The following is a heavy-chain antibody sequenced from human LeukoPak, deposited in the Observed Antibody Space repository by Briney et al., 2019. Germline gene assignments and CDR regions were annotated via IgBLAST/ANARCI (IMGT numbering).Heavy chain of an antibody. J-gene: IGHJ4*02. CDR1: GYTFTSYA. Sequence: ASVKVSCKTSGYTFTSYAINWVRQAPGQGLEWMGWISGYNGITNYAQRLQGRVTMTTDTSTSTAYMELRSLRSDDMALYYCARMTPEGYYFDFWGQGTLVTVSS. V-gene: IGHV1-18*03. CDR3: ARMTPEGYYFDF. CDR2: ISGYNGIT.